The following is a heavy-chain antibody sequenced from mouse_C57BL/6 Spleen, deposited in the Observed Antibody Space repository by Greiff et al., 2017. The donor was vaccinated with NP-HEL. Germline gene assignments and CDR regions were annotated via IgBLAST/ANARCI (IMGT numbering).Heavy chain of an antibody. CDR2: INYDGSST. CDR1: GFTFSDYY. D-gene: IGHD1-1*01. CDR3: ARVDYYGSSPYFDY. V-gene: IGHV5-16*01. J-gene: IGHJ2*02. Sequence: EVMLVESEGGLVQPGSSMKLSCTASGFTFSDYYMAWVRQVPEKGLEWVANINYDGSSTYYLDSLKSRFIISRDNAKNILYLQMSSLKSEDTATDYCARVDYYGSSPYFDYWGQGTSLTVSA.